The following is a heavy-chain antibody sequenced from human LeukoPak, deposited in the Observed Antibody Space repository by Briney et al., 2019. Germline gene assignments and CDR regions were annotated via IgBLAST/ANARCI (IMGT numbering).Heavy chain of an antibody. CDR3: ASAIAARETDAFDI. D-gene: IGHD6-6*01. V-gene: IGHV3-53*01. CDR1: GFTFSSYS. Sequence: GGSLRLSCAASGFTFSSYSMNWVRQAPGKGLEWVSVIYSGGSTYYADSAKGRFTISRDNSKNTLYLQMNSLRAEDTAVYYCASAIAARETDAFDIWGQGTMVTVSS. J-gene: IGHJ3*02. CDR2: IYSGGST.